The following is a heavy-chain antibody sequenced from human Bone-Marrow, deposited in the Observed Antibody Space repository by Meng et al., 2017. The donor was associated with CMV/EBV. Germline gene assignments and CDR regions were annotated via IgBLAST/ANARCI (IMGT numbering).Heavy chain of an antibody. CDR1: EYTFTSYD. V-gene: IGHV1-8*03. CDR3: ARVAAAGTKPDY. CDR2: MNPNSGNT. Sequence: CKASEYTFTSYDINWVQQASGQGLEWMGWMNPNSGNTGYAQKFQGRVTITRNTSISTAYMELSSLRSEDTAVYYCARVAAAGTKPDYWGQGTLVTVSS. J-gene: IGHJ4*02. D-gene: IGHD6-13*01.